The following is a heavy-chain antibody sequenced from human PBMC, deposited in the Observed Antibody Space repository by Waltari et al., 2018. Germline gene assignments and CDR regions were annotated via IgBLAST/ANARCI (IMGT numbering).Heavy chain of an antibody. V-gene: IGHV7-4-1*02. CDR1: GYTFTNYA. J-gene: IGHJ5*02. D-gene: IGHD2-2*01. CDR3: AREVVPAATIVVNWLDP. Sequence: QVQLVQSGSELKRPGASGKGSCKSSGYTFTNYALTWLRQAPGQGLELMGWINTNTGNPTYVQGFTGRFVFSLDTSVITAYLQINSLKADDTAVYYCAREVVPAATIVVNWLDPWGQGTLVTVSS. CDR2: INTNTGNP.